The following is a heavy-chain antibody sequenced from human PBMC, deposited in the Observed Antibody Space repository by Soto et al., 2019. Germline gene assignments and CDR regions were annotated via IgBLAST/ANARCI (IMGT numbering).Heavy chain of an antibody. D-gene: IGHD4-17*01. J-gene: IGHJ4*02. CDR2: INHGGST. Sequence: QVQLQQWGAGLLKPSETLSLTCAVYGGSFSGYYWSWIRQPPGKGLEWIGEINHGGSTNYNPSLTRXXTTTVDTPKTQFSLKLSSVTAGATAVYYCAREYGDYGVIDYWGQGTLVTVSS. CDR3: AREYGDYGVIDY. V-gene: IGHV4-34*01. CDR1: GGSFSGYY.